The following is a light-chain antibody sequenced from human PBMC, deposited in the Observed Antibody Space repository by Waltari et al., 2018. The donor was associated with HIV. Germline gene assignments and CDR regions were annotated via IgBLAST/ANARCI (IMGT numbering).Light chain of an antibody. V-gene: IGKV1-39*01. CDR1: QSIRSY. J-gene: IGKJ2*01. CDR2: AAS. CDR3: EQSYSIPPYT. Sequence: IQMTQSPTSLSPSVGASVTITCRASQSIRSYLNWYQHKPGKVPKLLIYAASSLQSWVPSRFSGSGSGTDFTLTISSLLPEDFGTYYCEQSYSIPPYTFGQGTKLEI.